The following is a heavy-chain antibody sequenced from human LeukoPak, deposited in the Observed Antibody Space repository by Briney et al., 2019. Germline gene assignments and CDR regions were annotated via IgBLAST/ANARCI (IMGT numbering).Heavy chain of an antibody. Sequence: SETLSLTCTVSGGSISSYYWSWIRQPPGKGLEWIGYIYYSGSTYYNPSLKSRVTISVDTSRNQFSLKLSSVTAADTAVYYCASLAVAGLSEGYWGQGTLVIVSS. J-gene: IGHJ4*02. V-gene: IGHV4-59*08. CDR1: GGSISSYY. CDR2: IYYSGST. CDR3: ASLAVAGLSEGY. D-gene: IGHD6-19*01.